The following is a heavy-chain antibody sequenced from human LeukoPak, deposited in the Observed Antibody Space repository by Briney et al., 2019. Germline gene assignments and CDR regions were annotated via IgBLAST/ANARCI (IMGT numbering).Heavy chain of an antibody. V-gene: IGHV4-59*11. Sequence: SDTLSLTCSVSGDSISSHYWGSIRQTPGKGLEWIGYVYYSGTTVYNPSLRSRVTVSVDTSKNEFSLKLSSMTTADTAVYYCARVVETIQWATWFDPRGQGTLVTASS. CDR2: VYYSGTT. CDR1: GDSISSHY. CDR3: ARVVETIQWATWFDP. D-gene: IGHD5-24*01. J-gene: IGHJ5*02.